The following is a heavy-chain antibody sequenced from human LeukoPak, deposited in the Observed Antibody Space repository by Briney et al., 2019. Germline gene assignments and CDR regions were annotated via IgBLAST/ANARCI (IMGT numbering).Heavy chain of an antibody. CDR1: GYTFTSYA. J-gene: IGHJ5*02. CDR2: INTNTGNP. V-gene: IGHV7-4-1*02. Sequence: GASVNVSCKASGYTFTSYAMNWVRQAPGQGLGWMGWINTNTGNPTYAQGFTGRFVFSLDTSVSTAYLQISSLKAEDTAVYYCVTNLGSSGYLNWFDPWGQGTLVTVSS. CDR3: VTNLGSSGYLNWFDP. D-gene: IGHD3-22*01.